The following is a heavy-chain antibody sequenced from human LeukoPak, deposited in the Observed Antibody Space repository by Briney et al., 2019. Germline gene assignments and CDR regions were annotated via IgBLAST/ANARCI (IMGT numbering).Heavy chain of an antibody. CDR2: ISAYSGNT. CDR3: ARDGGGAYGDYVPFDY. V-gene: IGHV1-18*01. J-gene: IGHJ4*02. Sequence: ASVKVSCKASGYTFTSYGISWVRQAPGQGLEWMGWISAYSGNTNYAQKLQGRVTMTTDTSTSTAYMELRSLRSDDTAVYYCARDGGGAYGDYVPFDYWGQGTLVTVSS. CDR1: GYTFTSYG. D-gene: IGHD4-17*01.